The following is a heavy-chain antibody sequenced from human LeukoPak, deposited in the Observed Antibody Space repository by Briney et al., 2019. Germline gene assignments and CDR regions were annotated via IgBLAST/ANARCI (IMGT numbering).Heavy chain of an antibody. V-gene: IGHV3-23*01. D-gene: IGHD3-22*01. CDR1: GFTFSSYA. CDR2: ISGSGGST. CDR3: ARDGGGYYDSSGYSRGQADI. Sequence: GGSLRLSCAASGFTFSSYAMSWVRQAPGKGLEWVSAISGSGGSTYYADSVKGRFTISRDNAKNSLYLQMNSLRAEDTAVYYCARDGGGYYDSSGYSRGQADIWGQGTMVTVSS. J-gene: IGHJ3*02.